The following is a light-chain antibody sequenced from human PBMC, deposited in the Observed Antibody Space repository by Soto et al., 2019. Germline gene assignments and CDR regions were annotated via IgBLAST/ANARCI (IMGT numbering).Light chain of an antibody. Sequence: DIPLTQSPSSPSASVGDTVTITFRASQTVSRYLNWYQQKSGTAPKLLIYAASTLHTGVPSRFSGRGSGTDFTLTINNLQREDFADYFCQQTYSNLWTFGQGTKVDIK. V-gene: IGKV1-39*01. CDR3: QQTYSNLWT. CDR2: AAS. CDR1: QTVSRY. J-gene: IGKJ1*01.